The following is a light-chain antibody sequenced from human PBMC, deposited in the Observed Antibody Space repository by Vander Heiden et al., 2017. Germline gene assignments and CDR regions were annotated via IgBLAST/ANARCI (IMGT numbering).Light chain of an antibody. J-gene: IGKJ2*01. V-gene: IGKV1-5*03. Sequence: DIQMTQSPSTLSASVGGRVTITCRASQSISNWLAWYQQKPGKAPKLLIYKASSLESGVPSRFSGSGSGTEFTLTITSLQPDDFATYYCQQYNGTFGQGTKLEIK. CDR1: QSISNW. CDR3: QQYNGT. CDR2: KAS.